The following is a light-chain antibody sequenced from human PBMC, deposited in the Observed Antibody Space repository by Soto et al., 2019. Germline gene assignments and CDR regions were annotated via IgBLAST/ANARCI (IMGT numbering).Light chain of an antibody. Sequence: SALPQPPSSSGSPGQSVTISCTGTSSDVGGYNYVSWYQQHPGKAPKLMIYEVSKRPSGVPDRFSGSKSGNTASLTVSGLQAEDEADYYCSSYAGSKNVFGTGTKVTVL. CDR3: SSYAGSKNV. CDR2: EVS. CDR1: SSDVGGYNY. V-gene: IGLV2-8*01. J-gene: IGLJ1*01.